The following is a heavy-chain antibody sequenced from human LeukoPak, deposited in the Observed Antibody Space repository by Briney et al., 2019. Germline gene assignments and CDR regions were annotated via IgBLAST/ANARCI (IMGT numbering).Heavy chain of an antibody. J-gene: IGHJ4*02. CDR1: GFTVSSNY. Sequence: GGSLRLSCAVSGFTVSSNYMTWVRQAPGKGLEWVSVIYSDGRTYYADSVKGRFTISRDNCKNTVYLQMNSLRAEDTALYYCALAGYRSSGLGVWGQGTLVTVSS. CDR3: ALAGYRSSGLGV. V-gene: IGHV3-53*01. D-gene: IGHD6-13*01. CDR2: IYSDGRT.